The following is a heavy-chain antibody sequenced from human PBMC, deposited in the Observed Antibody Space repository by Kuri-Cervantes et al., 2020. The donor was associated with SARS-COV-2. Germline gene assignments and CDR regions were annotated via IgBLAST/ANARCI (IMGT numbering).Heavy chain of an antibody. CDR2: IIPLLGIA. J-gene: IGHJ6*02. CDR1: GYTFTSYA. V-gene: IGHV1-69*10. Sequence: SVTVSCKASGYTFTSYAMNWVRQAPGQGLEWMGGIIPLLGIANYAQKFQGRVTITADKSTSTAYMELSSLRSEDSAVYYCARGNGDDFWRGWSYGMDVWGHGTTVTVSS. CDR3: ARGNGDDFWRGWSYGMDV. D-gene: IGHD3-3*01.